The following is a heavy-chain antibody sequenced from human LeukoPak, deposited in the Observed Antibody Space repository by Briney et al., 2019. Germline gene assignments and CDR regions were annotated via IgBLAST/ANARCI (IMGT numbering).Heavy chain of an antibody. CDR1: GFTFDDYA. V-gene: IGHV3-9*01. CDR3: AKGQAGSSGWYYSDLFDY. D-gene: IGHD6-19*01. J-gene: IGHJ4*02. Sequence: GGSLRLSCAASGFTFDDYAMHWVRHAPGKGLQWVSGISWNSGSIGYADSVKGRFTISRDNAKNSLYLQMNGLRAEDTALYYCAKGQAGSSGWYYSDLFDYWGQGTLVTVSS. CDR2: ISWNSGSI.